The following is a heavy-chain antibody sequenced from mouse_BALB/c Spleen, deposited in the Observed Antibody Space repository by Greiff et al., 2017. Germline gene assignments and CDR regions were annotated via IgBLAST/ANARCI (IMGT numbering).Heavy chain of an antibody. D-gene: IGHD2-4*01. CDR2: ISSGGSYT. Sequence: EVKLVESGGGLVKPGGSLKLSCAASGFTFSSYAMSWVRQSPEKRLEWVAEISSGGSYTYYPDTVTGRFTISRDNAKNTLYLEMSSLRSEDTAMYYCARNYEYYYAMDYWGQGTSVTVSS. CDR1: GFTFSSYA. J-gene: IGHJ4*01. CDR3: ARNYEYYYAMDY. V-gene: IGHV5-9-4*01.